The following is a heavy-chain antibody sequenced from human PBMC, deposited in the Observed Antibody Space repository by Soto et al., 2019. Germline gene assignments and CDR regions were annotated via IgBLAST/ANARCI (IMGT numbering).Heavy chain of an antibody. CDR1: GYSFTSYW. D-gene: IGHD5-12*01. Sequence: PGESLKISCKGSGYSFTSYWIGWVRQMPGKGLEWMGIIYPGDSDTRYSPSFQGQVTISADKSISTAYLQWSSLKASDTAMYYCARNGRGGYDSPYYYYYYMDVWGKGTTVTVSS. CDR2: IYPGDSDT. V-gene: IGHV5-51*01. J-gene: IGHJ6*03. CDR3: ARNGRGGYDSPYYYYYYMDV.